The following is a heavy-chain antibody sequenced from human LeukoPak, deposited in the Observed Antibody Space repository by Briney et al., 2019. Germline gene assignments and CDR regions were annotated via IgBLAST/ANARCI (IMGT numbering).Heavy chain of an antibody. Sequence: GVSVRVSCKASGYSFTSNYIHWVRQATGQGLEWMGWMNPNSGNTGYAQKFQGRVTMTRNTSISTAYMELSSLRSEDTAVYYCARGDGYYYDSSGYYVWGQGTLVTVSS. D-gene: IGHD3-22*01. J-gene: IGHJ4*02. CDR1: GYSFTSNY. V-gene: IGHV1-8*02. CDR3: ARGDGYYYDSSGYYV. CDR2: MNPNSGNT.